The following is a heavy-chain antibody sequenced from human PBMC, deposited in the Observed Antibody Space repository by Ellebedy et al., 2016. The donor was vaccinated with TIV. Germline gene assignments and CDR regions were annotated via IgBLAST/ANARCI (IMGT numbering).Heavy chain of an antibody. Sequence: SETLSLTCTVSGGSISSSSYYWGWIRQPPGKGLEWIGSIYYSGSTYYNPSLKSRVTISVDTSKNQFSLKLSSVTAADTAVYYCARQGDSGSFRYWGQGTLVTVSS. CDR2: IYYSGST. CDR3: ARQGDSGSFRY. D-gene: IGHD3-10*01. CDR1: GGSISSSSYY. J-gene: IGHJ4*02. V-gene: IGHV4-39*01.